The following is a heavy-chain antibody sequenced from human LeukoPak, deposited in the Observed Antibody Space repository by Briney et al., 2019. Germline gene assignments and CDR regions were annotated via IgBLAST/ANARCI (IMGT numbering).Heavy chain of an antibody. D-gene: IGHD3-3*01. V-gene: IGHV4-30-4*01. Sequence: PSQTLSLACTVSGGSISSGDYYWSWIRQPPGKGLEWIGYIYYSGSTYYNPSLKSRVTISVDTSKNQFSLKLSSVTAADTAVYYCARGKPDWPGIPSGYSALVWSDPWGQGTLVTVSS. CDR2: IYYSGST. CDR3: ARGKPDWPGIPSGYSALVWSDP. J-gene: IGHJ5*02. CDR1: GGSISSGDYY.